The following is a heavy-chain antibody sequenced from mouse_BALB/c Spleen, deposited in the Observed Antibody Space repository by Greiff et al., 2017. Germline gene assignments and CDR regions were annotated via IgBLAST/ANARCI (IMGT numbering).Heavy chain of an antibody. J-gene: IGHJ3*01. V-gene: IGHV1S137*01. CDR1: GYTFTDYA. CDR2: ISTYYGDA. CDR3: ARYYGSSLAWFAY. Sequence: VQLVESGAELVRPGVSVKISCKGSGYTFTDYAMHWVKQSHAKSLEWIGVISTYYGDASYNQKFKGKATMTVDKSSSTAYMELARLTSEDSAIYYCARYYGSSLAWFAYWGQGTLVTVSA. D-gene: IGHD1-1*01.